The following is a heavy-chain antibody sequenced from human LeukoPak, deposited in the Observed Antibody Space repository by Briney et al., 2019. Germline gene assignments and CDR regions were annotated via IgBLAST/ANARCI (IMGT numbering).Heavy chain of an antibody. CDR3: ARHGAVAVAGTGSFDY. V-gene: IGHV5-51*01. J-gene: IGHJ4*02. CDR2: IYPGDSDT. Sequence: GESLKISCKGSGYSFTSYWIGWVRQLPGKGLEWMGIIYPGDSDTRYSPSFQGQVTISAGKSISTAYLQWSSLKASDTAMYYCARHGAVAVAGTGSFDYWGQGTLVTVSS. CDR1: GYSFTSYW. D-gene: IGHD6-19*01.